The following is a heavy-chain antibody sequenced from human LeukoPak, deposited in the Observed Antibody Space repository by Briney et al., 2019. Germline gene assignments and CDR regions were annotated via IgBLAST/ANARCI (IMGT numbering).Heavy chain of an antibody. CDR3: AREYYDFWSGYYTGIGASDI. J-gene: IGHJ3*02. Sequence: ASVKVSCKASGYTFTSYGISWVRQAPGQGLEWMGWISAYNGNTNYAQKLQGRVTMTTDTSASTAYMELRSLRSDDTAVYYCAREYYDFWSGYYTGIGASDIWGQGTMVTVSS. CDR1: GYTFTSYG. V-gene: IGHV1-18*01. CDR2: ISAYNGNT. D-gene: IGHD3-3*01.